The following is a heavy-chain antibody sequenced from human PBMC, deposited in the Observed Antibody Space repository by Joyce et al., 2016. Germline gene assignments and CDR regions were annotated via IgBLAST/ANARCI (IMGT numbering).Heavy chain of an antibody. CDR3: ARIYGSGSYYYYYYYMDV. D-gene: IGHD3-10*01. CDR1: GGSISSSSYY. V-gene: IGHV4-39*07. J-gene: IGHJ6*03. CDR2: IYYSGSP. Sequence: QLQLQESGPGLVKPSETLSLTCTVSGGSISSSSYYWGWIRQPPGKGVEWIGSIYYSGSPYYNPSLKSRVTISVDTSKNQFSLKLSSVTAADTAVYYCARIYGSGSYYYYYYYMDVWGKGTTVTVSS.